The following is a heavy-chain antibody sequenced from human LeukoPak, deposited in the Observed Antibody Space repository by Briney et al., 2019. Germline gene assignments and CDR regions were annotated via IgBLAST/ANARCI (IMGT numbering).Heavy chain of an antibody. Sequence: PSETLSLTCTVSGGSISSYYWSWIRQPPGKGLEWIGYIYYSGSTNYNPSLKSRVTISVDTSKNQFSLKLSSVTAADTAVYDCAGQLGYCSSTSCYADKVDYWGEGTQVTVCS. V-gene: IGHV4-59*08. CDR1: GGSISSYY. CDR2: IYYSGST. CDR3: AGQLGYCSSTSCYADKVDY. D-gene: IGHD2-2*01. J-gene: IGHJ4*02.